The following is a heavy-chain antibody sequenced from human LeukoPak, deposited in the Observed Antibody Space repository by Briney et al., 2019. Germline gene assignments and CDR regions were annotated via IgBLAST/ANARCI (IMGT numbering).Heavy chain of an antibody. CDR2: ISSSSSTI. CDR1: GFTFSSYS. J-gene: IGHJ6*02. CDR3: ARDSYYDSSGYPSEYGMDV. D-gene: IGHD3-22*01. V-gene: IGHV3-48*01. Sequence: GGSLRLSCAASGFTFSSYSMNWVRQAPGKGLEWVSYISSSSSTIYYADSVKGRFTISRDNAKSSLYLQMNSLRAEDTAVYYCARDSYYDSSGYPSEYGMDVWGQGTTVTVSS.